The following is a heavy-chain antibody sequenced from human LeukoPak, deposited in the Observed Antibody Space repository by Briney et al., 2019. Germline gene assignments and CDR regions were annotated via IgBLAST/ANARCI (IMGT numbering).Heavy chain of an antibody. CDR2: IHHSGGT. Sequence: SETLSLTCTVSGYAVSSGFYWGWIRQPPGKGLEWIGAIHHSGGTYYNPSLKSRVTISIDTSKNHFSLKLSSVTAADTAVYYCARDSTTWGRMGYWGQGTLVTVSS. D-gene: IGHD2-2*01. CDR3: ARDSTTWGRMGY. CDR1: GYAVSSGFY. V-gene: IGHV4-38-2*02. J-gene: IGHJ4*02.